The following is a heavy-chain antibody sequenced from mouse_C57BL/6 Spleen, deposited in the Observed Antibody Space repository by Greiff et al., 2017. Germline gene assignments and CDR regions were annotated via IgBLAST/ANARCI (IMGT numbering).Heavy chain of an antibody. CDR1: GFTFSDYG. V-gene: IGHV5-17*01. Sequence: EVQLVESGGGLVKPGGSLKLSCAASGFTFSDYGMHWVRQAPEKGLEWVAYISSGSSTINYADTVKGRFTISRDNAKSTLFLQMTSLRSEDTAMYYCARTRLSYAMDYWGQGTSVTVSS. CDR2: ISSGSSTI. D-gene: IGHD1-2*01. CDR3: ARTRLSYAMDY. J-gene: IGHJ4*01.